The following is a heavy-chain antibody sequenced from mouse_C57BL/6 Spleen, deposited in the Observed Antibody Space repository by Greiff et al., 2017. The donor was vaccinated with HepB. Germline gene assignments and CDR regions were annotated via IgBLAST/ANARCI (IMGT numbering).Heavy chain of an antibody. CDR2: IYPRSGNT. V-gene: IGHV1-81*01. Sequence: VHLVESGAELARPGASVKLSCKASGYTFTSYGISWVKQRTGQGLEWIGEIYPRSGNTYYNEKFKGKATLTADKSSSTAYMELRSLTSEDSAVYFCARGGDSNLRMDYWGQGTSVTVSS. D-gene: IGHD2-5*01. CDR1: GYTFTSYG. J-gene: IGHJ4*01. CDR3: ARGGDSNLRMDY.